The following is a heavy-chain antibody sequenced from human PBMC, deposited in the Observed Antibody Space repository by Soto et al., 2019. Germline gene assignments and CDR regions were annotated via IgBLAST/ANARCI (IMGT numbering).Heavy chain of an antibody. D-gene: IGHD2-8*01. Sequence: QVQLVQSGAEVKKPGASVKVSCKTSGYTFTSYGISWVRQAPGQGLEWMGWISAYNGNTNYAQKLQGRANMTTDTTTNTTYMELRSLAADHSAVYYCARYAGFRADYWGQGTLVTVSS. V-gene: IGHV1-18*01. CDR3: ARYAGFRADY. CDR1: GYTFTSYG. CDR2: ISAYNGNT. J-gene: IGHJ4*02.